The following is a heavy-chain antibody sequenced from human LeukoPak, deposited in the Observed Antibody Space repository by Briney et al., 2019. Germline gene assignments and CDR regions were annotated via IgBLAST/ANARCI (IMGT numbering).Heavy chain of an antibody. V-gene: IGHV4-31*03. CDR1: GASITNDDYY. CDR2: IYFSGST. D-gene: IGHD2-2*01. J-gene: IGHJ5*02. CDR3: ARRAPFSNWFDP. Sequence: PSETLSLTCTVSGASITNDDYYWSWIRQHPGKGLEWIGYIYFSGSTYYNPTLKSRASVSVDTSKSQFSLRLTSVTAADTAVYYCARRAPFSNWFDPWGQGTLVIVSS.